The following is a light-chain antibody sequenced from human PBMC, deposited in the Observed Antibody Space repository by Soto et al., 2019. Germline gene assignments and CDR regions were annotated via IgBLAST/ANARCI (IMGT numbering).Light chain of an antibody. V-gene: IGLV1-44*01. CDR1: SSNIGSNT. CDR3: AAWDDTLTGLSV. CDR2: SNN. J-gene: IGLJ1*01. Sequence: QSVLTQPPSASGTPGQRVTISCSGSSSNIGSNTVSWYQHLPGTAPKLLIYSNNQRPSGVPDRFSGSKSGTSASLAISGLQSEDEADYYCAAWDDTLTGLSVLATGTKATVL.